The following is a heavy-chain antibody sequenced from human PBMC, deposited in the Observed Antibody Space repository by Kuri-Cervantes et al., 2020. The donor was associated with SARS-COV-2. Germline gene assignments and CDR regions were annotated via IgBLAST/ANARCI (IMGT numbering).Heavy chain of an antibody. CDR2: ISHDGKNK. V-gene: IGHV3-30*03. D-gene: IGHD6-19*01. J-gene: IGHJ6*02. CDR3: ARSGSGWMDV. Sequence: GGSLRLSCAASGFNFSRTDMHWVRQAPGKGLEWVAVISHDGKNKKCIASGKGRFTISRDNSQNTLYLHMNSLRAEDTAVYYCARSGSGWMDVWGQGTTVTVSS. CDR1: GFNFSRTD.